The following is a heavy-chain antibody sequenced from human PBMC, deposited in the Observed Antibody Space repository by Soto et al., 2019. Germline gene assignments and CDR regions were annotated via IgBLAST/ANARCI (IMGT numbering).Heavy chain of an antibody. V-gene: IGHV4-34*01. Sequence: QVQLQQWGAGLLKPSETLSLTCAVYGGSFSGYYWSWIRQPPGKGLEWIGEINHSGSTNYNPSLKSRVTIAVDTSKNQFSLKLSSVTAADTAVYYCARQYYYGSGRFPYYYYYMDVWGKGTTVTVSS. CDR3: ARQYYYGSGRFPYYYYYMDV. CDR2: INHSGST. J-gene: IGHJ6*03. CDR1: GGSFSGYY. D-gene: IGHD3-10*01.